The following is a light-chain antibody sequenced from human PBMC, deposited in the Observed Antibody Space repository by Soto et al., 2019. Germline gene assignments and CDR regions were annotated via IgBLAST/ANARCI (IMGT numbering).Light chain of an antibody. J-gene: IGLJ1*01. V-gene: IGLV2-14*01. CDR1: SRDVGGYNY. CDR3: SSNTASSPYV. CDR2: EVT. Sequence: QSALTQPASVSGSPGQSITISCTGTSRDVGGYNYVSWYQHHPGKAPKLLIYEVTYRPSGVSNRFSGSKSGNTASLTISGLQAEDEADYYCSSNTASSPYVFGTGTKLTVL.